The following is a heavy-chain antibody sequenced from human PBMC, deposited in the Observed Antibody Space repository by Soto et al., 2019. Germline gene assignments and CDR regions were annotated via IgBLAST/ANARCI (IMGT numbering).Heavy chain of an antibody. CDR1: GYSFTSYG. CDR2: ISAYNGTT. J-gene: IGHJ4*02. V-gene: IGHV1-18*04. Sequence: QVQLVQSGAEVKKPGASVKVSCKASGYSFTSYGISWVRQAPGQGLEWMGWISAYNGTTNNAQNFQGRDTMTTDTSTSTAYRELRRLRSDDTAVYYCARGTAMDSDYWCQGSLVTVSS. D-gene: IGHD5-18*01. CDR3: ARGTAMDSDY.